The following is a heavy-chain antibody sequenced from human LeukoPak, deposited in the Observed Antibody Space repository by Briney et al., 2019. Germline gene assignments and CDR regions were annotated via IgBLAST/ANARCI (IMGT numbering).Heavy chain of an antibody. CDR1: GGSFSGYY. D-gene: IGHD6-19*01. CDR2: INHSGST. V-gene: IGHV4-34*01. CDR3: AREYTLYRSGWFLDY. J-gene: IGHJ4*02. Sequence: SETLSLTCAVYGGSFSGYYRSWIRQPPGKGLEWIGEINHSGSTNYNPSLKSRVTISVDTSKNQFSLKLSSVTAADTAVYYCAREYTLYRSGWFLDYWGQGTVVTVSS.